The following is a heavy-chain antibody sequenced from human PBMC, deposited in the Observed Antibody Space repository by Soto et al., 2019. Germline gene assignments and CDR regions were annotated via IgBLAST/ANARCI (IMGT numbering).Heavy chain of an antibody. CDR2: IYPDDSDT. V-gene: IGHV5-51*01. D-gene: IGHD3-3*01. J-gene: IGHJ5*02. CDR3: ARHGYYAYFDT. Sequence: PGESLKISCKVSGYSFTTYWIGWVRQMPGKGLEWMGIIYPDDSDTRYSPSFEGQVTISADKSISTAYLQWSSLKASDSAVYYCARHGYYAYFDTWGQGTKVTVS. CDR1: GYSFTTYW.